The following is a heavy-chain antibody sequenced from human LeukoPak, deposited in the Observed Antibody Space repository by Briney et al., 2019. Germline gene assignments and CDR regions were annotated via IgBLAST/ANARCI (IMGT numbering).Heavy chain of an antibody. J-gene: IGHJ4*02. V-gene: IGHV3-15*01. CDR1: GFTFSNAW. Sequence: GGSLRLSCAASGFTFSNAWMSWVRQAPGKGLEWVGRIKSKTDGGTTDYAAPVKGRFTISRDDSKNTLYLQMNSLKTEDTAVCYCTTVGGSYDEYYFDYWGQGTLVTVSS. CDR2: IKSKTDGGTT. CDR3: TTVGGSYDEYYFDY. D-gene: IGHD1-26*01.